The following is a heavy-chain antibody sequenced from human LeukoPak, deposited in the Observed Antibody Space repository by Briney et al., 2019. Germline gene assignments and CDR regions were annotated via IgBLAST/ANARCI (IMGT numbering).Heavy chain of an antibody. D-gene: IGHD2-21*01. CDR3: AGGGPEKHHFDY. Sequence: SETLSLTCAVYGGSFSGYYWSWIRQPPGKGLEWIGEINHSGSTNYNPSLKSRVTISVDTSKNQFSLKLSSVTAADTAVYYCAGGGPEKHHFDYWGQGTLVTVSS. V-gene: IGHV4-34*01. CDR2: INHSGST. CDR1: GGSFSGYY. J-gene: IGHJ4*02.